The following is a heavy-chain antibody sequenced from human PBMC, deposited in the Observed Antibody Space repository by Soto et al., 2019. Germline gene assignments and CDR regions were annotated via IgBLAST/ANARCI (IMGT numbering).Heavy chain of an antibody. D-gene: IGHD3-3*01. CDR2: ISGSGGST. CDR3: AKGGGGGAYDFWSGYPYDY. J-gene: IGHJ4*02. V-gene: IGHV3-23*01. Sequence: EVQLLESGGGLVQPGGSLRLSCAASGFTFSSYAMSWVRQAPGKGLEWVSAISGSGGSTYYADSVKGRFTISRDNSKNTLNLQMNSRRAGDTAVYYGAKGGGGGAYDFWSGYPYDYWGQGTLVTVSS. CDR1: GFTFSSYA.